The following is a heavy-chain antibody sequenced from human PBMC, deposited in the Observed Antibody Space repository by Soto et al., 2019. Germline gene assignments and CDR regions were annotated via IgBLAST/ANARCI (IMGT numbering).Heavy chain of an antibody. CDR1: GFTFSSYS. CDR2: ISSSSSYI. CDR3: ARSNYGSGSYYKPYFDY. J-gene: IGHJ4*02. Sequence: EVQLVESGGGLVKPGGSLRLSCAASGFTFSSYSMNWVRQAPGKGLEWVSSISSSSSYIYYADSGKGRFTISRDNAKNSLYLQMNSLRAEDTAVYYCARSNYGSGSYYKPYFDYWGQVTLVTVSS. D-gene: IGHD3-10*01. V-gene: IGHV3-21*01.